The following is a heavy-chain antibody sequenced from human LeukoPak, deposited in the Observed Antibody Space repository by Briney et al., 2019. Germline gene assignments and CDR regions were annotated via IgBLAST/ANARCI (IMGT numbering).Heavy chain of an antibody. V-gene: IGHV3-74*03. J-gene: IGHJ4*02. Sequence: PGGSLRLSCAASGFTFTSYWMHWVRQAQGKGLVWVSLINSDGSTTKYADSVKGRFTMSRDNAKNTLYMEMNSLRGEDTAVYYCATGGSSGWYHFEYWGQGTLVTVSS. D-gene: IGHD6-19*01. CDR3: ATGGSSGWYHFEY. CDR2: INSDGSTT. CDR1: GFTFTSYW.